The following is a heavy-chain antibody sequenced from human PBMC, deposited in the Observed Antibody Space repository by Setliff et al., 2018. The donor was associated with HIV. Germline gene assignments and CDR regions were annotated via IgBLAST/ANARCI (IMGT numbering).Heavy chain of an antibody. CDR1: GYKFTSYY. D-gene: IGHD5-18*01. V-gene: IGHV1-46*03. Sequence: ASVKVSCKASGYKFTSYYIHWVRQAPGQGLEWMGIINPSIVSTTYAEKFQGRVAMTRDTSTGTVYMELSSLRAEDTAVYYCARDFSYGYFFYGMDVWGQGTTVTVSS. CDR2: INPSIVST. CDR3: ARDFSYGYFFYGMDV. J-gene: IGHJ6*02.